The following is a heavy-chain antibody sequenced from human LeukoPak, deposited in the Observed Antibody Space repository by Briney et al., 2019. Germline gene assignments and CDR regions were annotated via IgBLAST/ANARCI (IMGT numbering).Heavy chain of an antibody. V-gene: IGHV1-8*03. CDR2: MNPNSGNT. D-gene: IGHD2-15*01. J-gene: IGHJ5*02. CDR3: ARGLVVVAATQGNWFDP. Sequence: ASVKVSCKASGYTFTSYDINWVRQATGQGLEWMGWMNPNSGNTGYAQKFQGRVTITADKSTSTAYMELSSLRSEDTAVYYCARGLVVVAATQGNWFDPWGQGTLVTVSS. CDR1: GYTFTSYD.